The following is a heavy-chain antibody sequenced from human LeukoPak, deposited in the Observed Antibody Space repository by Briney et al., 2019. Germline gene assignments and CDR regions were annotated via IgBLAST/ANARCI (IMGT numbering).Heavy chain of an antibody. D-gene: IGHD3-10*01. CDR3: ARRYHYGSAREPYYFDY. CDR1: GYTFTSYD. Sequence: ASVKVSCKASGYTFTSYDINWVRQATGQGLEWMGWMNPNSGNTGYAQKFQGRVTITRNTSISTAYMELSSLRSEDTAVYYCARRYHYGSAREPYYFDYWGQGTLVTVSS. J-gene: IGHJ4*02. CDR2: MNPNSGNT. V-gene: IGHV1-8*03.